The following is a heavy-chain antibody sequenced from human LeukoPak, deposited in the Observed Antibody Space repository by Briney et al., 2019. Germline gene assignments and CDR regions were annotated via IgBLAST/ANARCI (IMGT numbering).Heavy chain of an antibody. CDR3: AKDRIAVAGTRGGGYFDY. V-gene: IGHV3-30*02. CDR2: IRYDGSIK. D-gene: IGHD6-19*01. J-gene: IGHJ4*02. CDR1: RFTFSSYG. Sequence: GGSLRLSCATSRFTFSSYGMHWVRQAPGKGLEWVAFIRYDGSIKYYADSVKGRFTISRDNSKNTLYLQMNSLRAEDTAVYYCAKDRIAVAGTRGGGYFDYWGQGTLVTVSS.